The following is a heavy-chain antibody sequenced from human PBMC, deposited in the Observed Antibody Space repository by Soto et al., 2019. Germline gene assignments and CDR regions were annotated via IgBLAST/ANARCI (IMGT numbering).Heavy chain of an antibody. Sequence: TSETLSLTCAVYGGSFSGYYWSWIRQPPGKGLEWIGEINHSGSTNYNPSLKSRVTISVDTSKNQFSLKLSSVTAADTAVYYCARGRKQNFIAAPRGYYYGMDVWGQGTTVT. V-gene: IGHV4-34*01. J-gene: IGHJ6*02. CDR1: GGSFSGYY. D-gene: IGHD6-13*01. CDR3: ARGRKQNFIAAPRGYYYGMDV. CDR2: INHSGST.